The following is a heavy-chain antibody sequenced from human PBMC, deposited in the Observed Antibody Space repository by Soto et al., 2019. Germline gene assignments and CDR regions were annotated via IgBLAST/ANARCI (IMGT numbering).Heavy chain of an antibody. V-gene: IGHV4-59*01. CDR2: IHYNGNT. Sequence: PSETLSLTCTVSGDSISSYSWSWIRQPPGKGLEWIGNIHYNGNTKYSPSLKSRDTMSVDTSKNHYSLKLISLTTADMAVYFCAREGNLGRWIQPLDSWGQGTLVTVSA. CDR1: GDSISSYS. D-gene: IGHD2-2*03. J-gene: IGHJ4*02. CDR3: AREGNLGRWIQPLDS.